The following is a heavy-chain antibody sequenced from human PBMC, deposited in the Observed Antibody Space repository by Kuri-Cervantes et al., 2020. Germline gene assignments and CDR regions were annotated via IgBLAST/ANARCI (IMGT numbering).Heavy chain of an antibody. CDR3: AESGDSSGYPSGLFDY. J-gene: IGHJ4*02. V-gene: IGHV3-53*01. CDR1: GFTVSSNY. CDR2: IYSGGST. Sequence: GESLKISCAASGFTVSSNYMSWVRQAPGKGLEWVSVIYSGGSTYYADSVKGRFTISRDNSKNTLYLQMNSLRAEDTAVYYCAESGDSSGYPSGLFDYWGQGTLVTVSS. D-gene: IGHD3-22*01.